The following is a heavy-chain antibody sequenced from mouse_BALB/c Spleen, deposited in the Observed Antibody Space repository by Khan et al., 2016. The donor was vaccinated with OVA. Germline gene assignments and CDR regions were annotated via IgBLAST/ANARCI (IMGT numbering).Heavy chain of an antibody. CDR1: GISITTGNYR. CDR3: ARDRGGFDSYYFDF. Sequence: EVQLQESGPGLVKPSQTVSLTCTVTGISITTGNYRWSWIRHFPGNKLEWIGYLYYSGTTTYNPSLTSRTTITRDTSKNRLFLEMNSLTTEETATYYCARDRGGFDSYYFDFWGQGTALTVSS. CDR2: LYYSGTT. V-gene: IGHV3-5*02. J-gene: IGHJ2*01. D-gene: IGHD2-2*01.